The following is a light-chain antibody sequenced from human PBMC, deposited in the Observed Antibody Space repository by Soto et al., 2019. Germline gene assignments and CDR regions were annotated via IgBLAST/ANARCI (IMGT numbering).Light chain of an antibody. V-gene: IGLV1-36*01. Sequence: QSVLTQPPSVSAGPRQRVAISCSGSSSNIENNAVNWYQQLPGKAPKLLIYYDDLLSSGVSDRFSGSKSGTSASLAISGLQAEDEADYYCSAWDDSLHGVVFGGGTKLTVL. CDR2: YDD. CDR1: SSNIENNA. CDR3: SAWDDSLHGVV. J-gene: IGLJ3*02.